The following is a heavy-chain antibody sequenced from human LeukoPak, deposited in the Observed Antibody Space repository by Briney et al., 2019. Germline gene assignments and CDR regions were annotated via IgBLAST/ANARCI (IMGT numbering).Heavy chain of an antibody. CDR2: IYYSGST. Sequence: PSETLSLTCTVSGGSISSSSYYWGWIRQPPGKGLVWLGSIYYSGSTYYNPSLKSRVTISVDTSKNQFSLKLSSVTAADTAVYYCARRPLNYYDSSGYLLSFFDYWGQGTLVTVSS. J-gene: IGHJ4*02. CDR1: GGSISSSSYY. D-gene: IGHD3-22*01. V-gene: IGHV4-39*01. CDR3: ARRPLNYYDSSGYLLSFFDY.